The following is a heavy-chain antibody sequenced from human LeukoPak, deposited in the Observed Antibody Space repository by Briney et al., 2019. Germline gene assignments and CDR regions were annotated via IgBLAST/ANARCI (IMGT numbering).Heavy chain of an antibody. Sequence: SETLSLTCTVSGGSISSGGYYWSWIRQHPGKGLEWIGYIYYSGSTYYNPPLKSRVTISVDTFKNQFSLKLSSVTAADTAVYYCARVVGAAGPEDPWGQGTLVTVSS. CDR1: GGSISSGGYY. J-gene: IGHJ5*02. D-gene: IGHD6-13*01. CDR2: IYYSGST. V-gene: IGHV4-31*03. CDR3: ARVVGAAGPEDP.